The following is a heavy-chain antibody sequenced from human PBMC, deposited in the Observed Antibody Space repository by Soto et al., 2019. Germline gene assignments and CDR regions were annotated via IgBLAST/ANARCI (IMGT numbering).Heavy chain of an antibody. J-gene: IGHJ6*02. CDR2: INHSGTT. Sequence: QVQLQQWGAGLLKPSETLSLTCAVYGGSFSGYYWSWIRQPPGKGLEWIGEINHSGTTNYNPSLKSRVTVSVDTSKTQVSLKLTSVTAADTAVYYCARDPSPYYGMDVWGQGTTVTVSS. CDR3: ARDPSPYYGMDV. V-gene: IGHV4-34*01. CDR1: GGSFSGYY.